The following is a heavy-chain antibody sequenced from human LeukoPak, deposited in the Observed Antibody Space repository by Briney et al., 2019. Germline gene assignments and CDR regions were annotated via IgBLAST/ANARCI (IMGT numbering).Heavy chain of an antibody. CDR2: ISRDSRHI. V-gene: IGHV3-21*01. CDR3: AGELTWFDP. J-gene: IGHJ5*02. Sequence: GGSLRLSCEVSGFTFSDFAMNWVRQTPGKGLEWVSSISRDSRHIYYADSMKGRFTVTRDNGKNSLFLQMNSLSAEDTAVYYCAGELTWFDPWGQGALVAVSS. CDR1: GFTFSDFA. D-gene: IGHD2-8*01.